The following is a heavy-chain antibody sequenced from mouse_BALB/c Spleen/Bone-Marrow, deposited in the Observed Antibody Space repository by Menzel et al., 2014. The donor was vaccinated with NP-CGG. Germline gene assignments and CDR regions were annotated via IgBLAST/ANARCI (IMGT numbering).Heavy chain of an antibody. J-gene: IGHJ2*01. CDR3: ARMGGANFDY. CDR2: LWWDDDK. V-gene: IGHV8-8*01. CDR1: GFSLSTSGMG. Sequence: QVTLKECGPGLLQPSQPLSLPCSFSGFSLSTSGMGVGWIRHPSGKGLEWLAHLWWDDDKRYNPALKSRLTISKDTSSNQVFLKIASVDTADTATYYCARMGGANFDYWGQGTTLTVSS. D-gene: IGHD3-1*01.